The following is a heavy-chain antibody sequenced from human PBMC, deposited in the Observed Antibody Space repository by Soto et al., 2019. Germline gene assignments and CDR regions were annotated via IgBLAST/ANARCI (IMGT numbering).Heavy chain of an antibody. CDR2: IYHSEST. D-gene: IGHD3-10*01. V-gene: IGHV4-30-2*01. CDR1: GGSISSGGYS. Sequence: QLQLQESGSGLVKPSQTLSLTCAVSGGSISSGGYSWSWIRQPPGKGLEWIGYIYHSESTYYNPSLKSRVTISVDRSKNQFSLKLSSVTAADTAVYYCARDNGYYGSGSHRGWFDPWGQGTLVTVSS. CDR3: ARDNGYYGSGSHRGWFDP. J-gene: IGHJ5*02.